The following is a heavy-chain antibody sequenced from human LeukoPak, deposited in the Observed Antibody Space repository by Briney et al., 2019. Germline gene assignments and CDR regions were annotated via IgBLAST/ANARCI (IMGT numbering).Heavy chain of an antibody. D-gene: IGHD3-9*01. J-gene: IGHJ1*01. CDR1: GYTFTGYY. CDR3: ARGIYDILTGFQN. V-gene: IGHV1-2*02. Sequence: ASVKVSCTASGYTFTGYYMHWVRQAPGQGLEWMGWINPNSGGTNYAQKFQGRVTMTRDTSISTAYMELSRLRSDDTAVYYCARGIYDILTGFQNWGQGTLVTVSS. CDR2: INPNSGGT.